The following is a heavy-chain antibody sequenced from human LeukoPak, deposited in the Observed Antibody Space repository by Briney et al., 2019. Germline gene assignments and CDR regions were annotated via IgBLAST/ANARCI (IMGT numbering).Heavy chain of an antibody. J-gene: IGHJ4*02. CDR1: GFTFSSYW. D-gene: IGHD2-15*01. CDR3: ARDLSIGSYGNY. Sequence: PGGSLRLSCAASGFTFSSYWMIWVRQAPGKEREWLANIKQDGSEKYYVDYVKGRFTISRDTAKNSLYLQMNSLRAEDTAVYYCARDLSIGSYGNYWGQGTLVTVSS. CDR2: IKQDGSEK. V-gene: IGHV3-7*01.